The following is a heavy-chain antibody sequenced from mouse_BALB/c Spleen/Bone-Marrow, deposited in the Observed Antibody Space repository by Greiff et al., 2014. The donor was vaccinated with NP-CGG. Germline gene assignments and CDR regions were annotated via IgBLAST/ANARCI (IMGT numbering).Heavy chain of an antibody. V-gene: IGHV5-6-3*01. CDR1: GFTFSSYG. CDR3: ARILAYYAMDY. J-gene: IGHJ4*01. Sequence: EVKLMESGGGLVQPGGSLKLSCAASGFTFSSYGMSWVRQTPDKRLELVATINSNGGSTYYPDSVKGRFTISRDNAKNTLYLQMSSLKSEDTAMYYCARILAYYAMDYWGQGTSVTVSS. CDR2: INSNGGST.